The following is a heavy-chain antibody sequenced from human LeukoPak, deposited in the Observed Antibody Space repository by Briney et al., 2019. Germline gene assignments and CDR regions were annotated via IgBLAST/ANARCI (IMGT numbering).Heavy chain of an antibody. CDR2: FDPEDGET. CDR3: ATVFVGGREALDY. J-gene: IGHJ4*02. CDR1: GYTLTELS. D-gene: IGHD1-26*01. V-gene: IGHV1-24*01. Sequence: ASVKVSCTVSGYTLTELSMHWVRQAPGKGLEWMGDFDPEDGETIYAQKFEGRVTMTEDTSTDTAYMELSSLRSEDTAVYYCATVFVGGREALDYWGQGTLVTVSS.